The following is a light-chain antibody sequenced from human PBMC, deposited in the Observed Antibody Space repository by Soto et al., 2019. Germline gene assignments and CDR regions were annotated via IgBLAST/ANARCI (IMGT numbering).Light chain of an antibody. V-gene: IGKV1-5*03. CDR3: QQAKSFPPG. Sequence: IPMTQSPSTLSASVGDIVTITCRASRSLQTWLAWYQQKPGKVPKLLIYQASSLQNGVPARFSGSGSGTEFTLTISSLQPDDVAAYYCQQAKSFPPGFGQGTRLEIK. CDR2: QAS. J-gene: IGKJ5*01. CDR1: RSLQTW.